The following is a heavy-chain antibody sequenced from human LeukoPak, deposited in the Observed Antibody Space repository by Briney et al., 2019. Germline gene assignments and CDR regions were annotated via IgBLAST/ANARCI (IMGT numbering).Heavy chain of an antibody. CDR1: GYTFTGYY. D-gene: IGHD3-22*01. J-gene: IGHJ5*02. CDR2: INPNSGGT. CDR3: ARDSSGYGWFDP. Sequence: ASVKVSCKASGYTFTGYYMHWVRQVPGQGLEWMGRINPNSGGTNYAQRFQGRVTMTRDMSTSTVYMELSSLRSEDTAVYYCARDSSGYGWFDPWGQGTLVTVSS. V-gene: IGHV1-2*02.